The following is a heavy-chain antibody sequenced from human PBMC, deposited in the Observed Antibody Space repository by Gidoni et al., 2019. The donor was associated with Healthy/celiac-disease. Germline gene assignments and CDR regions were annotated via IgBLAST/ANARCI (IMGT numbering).Heavy chain of an antibody. CDR3: ARGRPRRDGYNRYYFDY. Sequence: QVQLQQWGAGLFKPSETLSLTCAVYGGSFSGYYWSWIRQPPGKGLQWIGEINHSGSTNYNPSLKSRVTMSVDTSKNQFSLKLSSVTAADTAVYYCARGRPRRDGYNRYYFDYWGQGTLVTVSS. D-gene: IGHD5-12*01. CDR2: INHSGST. CDR1: GGSFSGYY. V-gene: IGHV4-34*01. J-gene: IGHJ4*02.